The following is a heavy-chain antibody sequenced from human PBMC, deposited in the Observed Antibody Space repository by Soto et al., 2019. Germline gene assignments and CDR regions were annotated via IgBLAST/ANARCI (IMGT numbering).Heavy chain of an antibody. CDR1: GFTFTSSA. CDR2: IVVGSGNT. Sequence: QMQLVQSGPEVKKPGTSVKVSCKASGFTFTSSAVQWVRQARGQRLEWIGWIVVGSGNTNYAQKFQERVTITRDMSTSTAYMELSSLRSEDTAVYYCAADPTVGTAVDDYWGQGTLVTVSS. CDR3: AADPTVGTAVDDY. V-gene: IGHV1-58*01. J-gene: IGHJ4*02. D-gene: IGHD4-17*01.